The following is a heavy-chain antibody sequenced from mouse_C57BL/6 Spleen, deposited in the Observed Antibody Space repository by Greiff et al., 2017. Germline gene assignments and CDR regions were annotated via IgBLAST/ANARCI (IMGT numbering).Heavy chain of an antibody. CDR1: GFNIKDDY. D-gene: IGHD1-1*01. CDR2: IDPENGDT. CDR3: TTRDYGSSFYWYFDV. V-gene: IGHV14-4*01. J-gene: IGHJ1*03. Sequence: VQLKQSGAELVRPGASVKLSCTASGFNIKDDYMHWVKQRPEQGLEWIGWIDPENGDTEYASKFQGKATITADTPSNTAYLQLSRLTSEDTAVYYCTTRDYGSSFYWYFDVWGTGTTVTVSS.